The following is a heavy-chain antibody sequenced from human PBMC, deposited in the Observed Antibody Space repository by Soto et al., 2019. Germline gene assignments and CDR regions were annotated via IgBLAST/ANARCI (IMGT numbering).Heavy chain of an antibody. D-gene: IGHD6-19*01. V-gene: IGHV1-69*01. CDR3: ATEQDGSGRGWFDP. Sequence: QVQLVQSGAEVKKPGSSVKVSCKASGGTFRKYAINWVRLAPGQGLEWMGGFIPIFGRADYAQKFQGRVKMTADASTSTGYMELNSLRSEDTAVYYCATEQDGSGRGWFDPWGQGTLVTVSS. CDR1: GGTFRKYA. J-gene: IGHJ5*02. CDR2: FIPIFGRA.